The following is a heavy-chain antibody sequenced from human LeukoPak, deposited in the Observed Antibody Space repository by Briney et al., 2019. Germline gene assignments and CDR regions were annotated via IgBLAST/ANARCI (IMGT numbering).Heavy chain of an antibody. Sequence: PGGSLRLSWSVSGFTLSTDAIHWVRQAPGKGLEYVSAISSNGGSTYYADSVKGRFTISRDNSKNTLYLQMSSLRAEDTAVYYCVKDSIDYGDNPNWGQGTLVTVSS. CDR1: GFTLSTDA. V-gene: IGHV3-64D*06. J-gene: IGHJ4*02. CDR2: ISSNGGST. D-gene: IGHD4-23*01. CDR3: VKDSIDYGDNPN.